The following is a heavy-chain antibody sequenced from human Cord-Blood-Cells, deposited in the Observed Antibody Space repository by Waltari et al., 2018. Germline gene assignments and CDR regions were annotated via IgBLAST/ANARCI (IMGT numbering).Heavy chain of an antibody. V-gene: IGHV1-8*01. D-gene: IGHD2-15*01. CDR3: ARAGSGRYGMDV. CDR1: GYTFTSYD. CDR2: KNPNSCNH. Sequence: QVQLVQSGAEVKKPGASVKVSCKASGYTFTSYDINWVRQATGQGLEWMGWKNPNSCNHGYAQEFQGRVTMTRNTSRSTAYMELSSLGSEDTAVYYWARAGSGRYGMDVWGQGTTVTVSS. J-gene: IGHJ6*02.